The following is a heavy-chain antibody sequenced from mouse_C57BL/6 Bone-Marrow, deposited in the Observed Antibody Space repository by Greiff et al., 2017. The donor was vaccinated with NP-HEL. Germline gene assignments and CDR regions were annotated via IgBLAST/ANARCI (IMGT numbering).Heavy chain of an antibody. CDR2: ISNGGGST. J-gene: IGHJ3*01. CDR3: ARRGYGSSLLFAY. V-gene: IGHV5-12*01. CDR1: GFTFSDYY. Sequence: EVHLVESGGGLVQPGGSLKLSCAASGFTFSDYYMYWVRQTPEKRLEWVAYISNGGGSTYYPDTVKGRFTISRDNAKNTLYLQMSRLKSEDTAMYYCARRGYGSSLLFAYWGQGTLVTVSA. D-gene: IGHD1-1*01.